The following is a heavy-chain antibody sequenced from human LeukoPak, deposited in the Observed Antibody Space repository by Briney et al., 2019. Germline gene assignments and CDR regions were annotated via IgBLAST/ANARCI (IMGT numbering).Heavy chain of an antibody. V-gene: IGHV1-18*01. CDR2: ISAYNGNT. CDR1: GYTFTSYG. J-gene: IGHJ3*02. D-gene: IGHD3-22*01. CDR3: ARDSAEDFYDSSGSYIFDI. Sequence: GASVKVSCKASGYTFTSYGISWVRQAPGQGLEWMGWISAYNGNTNYAQKLQGRVTMTTDTSTRIVYMELRSLRSDDTAVYYCARDSAEDFYDSSGSYIFDIWGQGTMVTVSS.